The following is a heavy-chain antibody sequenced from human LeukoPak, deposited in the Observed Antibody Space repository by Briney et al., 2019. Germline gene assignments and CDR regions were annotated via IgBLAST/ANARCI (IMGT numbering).Heavy chain of an antibody. CDR3: ARGGVVDCSSTSCPVIPYNWFDP. CDR1: GGSISSGGYS. CDR2: IYHSGST. V-gene: IGHV4-30-2*01. Sequence: KPSETLSLTCAVSGGSISSGGYSWSWIRQPPGKGLGWIGYIYHSGSTYYNPSLKSRVTISVDRSKNQFSLKLSSVTAADTAVYYCARGGVVDCSSTSCPVIPYNWFDPWGQGTLVTVSS. J-gene: IGHJ5*02. D-gene: IGHD2-2*01.